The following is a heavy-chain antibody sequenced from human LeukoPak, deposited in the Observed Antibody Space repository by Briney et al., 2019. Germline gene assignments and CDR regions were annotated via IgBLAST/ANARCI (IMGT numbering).Heavy chain of an antibody. CDR2: IYYSGST. CDR3: ARERWLPGNSARLNAFDI. D-gene: IGHD4-23*01. Sequence: SETLSLTCTVSGGSVSSGSYYWSWIRQPPGKGLEWIGYIYYSGSTNYNPSLKSRVTISVDTSKNQFSLKLSSVTAADTAVYYCARERWLPGNSARLNAFDIWGQGTMVTVSS. V-gene: IGHV4-61*01. CDR1: GGSVSSGSYY. J-gene: IGHJ3*02.